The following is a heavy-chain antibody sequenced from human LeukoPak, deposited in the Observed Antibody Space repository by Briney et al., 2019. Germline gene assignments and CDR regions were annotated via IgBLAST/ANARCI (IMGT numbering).Heavy chain of an antibody. Sequence: GGSLRLSCAASGFTFSRYWMRWVRQAPGKGLEGVANIKNDGSEEYYVDSVKGRFTISRDNARNSLFLQMNSLTVEDTAVYYCARAIRGSAVDTGDRWGQGTLVTVSS. V-gene: IGHV3-7*01. CDR1: GFTFSRYW. J-gene: IGHJ4*02. CDR2: IKNDGSEE. D-gene: IGHD3-10*01. CDR3: ARAIRGSAVDTGDR.